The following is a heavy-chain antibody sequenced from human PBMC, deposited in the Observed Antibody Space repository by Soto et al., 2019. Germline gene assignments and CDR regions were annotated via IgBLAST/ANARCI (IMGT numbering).Heavy chain of an antibody. Sequence: ASVKVSCKASGGTFSSYAISWVRQAPGQGLEWMGGIIPILGIANYAQKFQGRVTITADKSTSTAYMELSSLRSEDTAVYYCALSRLGYCSRTSCYKSAFDIWGQGTMVTVSS. CDR1: GGTFSSYA. D-gene: IGHD2-2*02. V-gene: IGHV1-69*10. J-gene: IGHJ3*02. CDR3: ALSRLGYCSRTSCYKSAFDI. CDR2: IIPILGIA.